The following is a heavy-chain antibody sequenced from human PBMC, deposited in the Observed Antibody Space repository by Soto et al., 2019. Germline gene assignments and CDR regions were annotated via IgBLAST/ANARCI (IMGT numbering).Heavy chain of an antibody. CDR3: ARDLSWGSNWYYYMDV. Sequence: EVQLVESGGGLVQPGGSLRLSCATSGFILSDCAMNWVRQAPEKGLDWVSYISSSSSVIDYSVSVKGRFTVSRDNARNSLYLQMNSLRADDTAVYYCARDLSWGSNWYYYMDVWGKGTTVTVSS. CDR1: GFILSDCA. D-gene: IGHD7-27*01. V-gene: IGHV3-48*01. J-gene: IGHJ6*03. CDR2: ISSSSSVI.